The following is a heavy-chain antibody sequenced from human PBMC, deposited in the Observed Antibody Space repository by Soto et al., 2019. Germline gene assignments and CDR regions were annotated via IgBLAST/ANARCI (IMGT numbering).Heavy chain of an antibody. D-gene: IGHD3-22*01. J-gene: IGHJ6*02. CDR3: AAVYYYDSSGYRPLGYYGMDV. Sequence: GASVKVSCKASGFTFTSPAVQWVRQARGQRLEWIGWIVVGSGNTNYAQKFQERVTITRDMSTSTAYMELSSLRSEDTAVYYCAAVYYYDSSGYRPLGYYGMDVWGQGTTVTVSS. CDR2: IVVGSGNT. CDR1: GFTFTSPA. V-gene: IGHV1-58*01.